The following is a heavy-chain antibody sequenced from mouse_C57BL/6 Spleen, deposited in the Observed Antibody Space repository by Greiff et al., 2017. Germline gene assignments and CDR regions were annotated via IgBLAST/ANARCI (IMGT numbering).Heavy chain of an antibody. D-gene: IGHD2-3*01. V-gene: IGHV6-6*01. Sequence: EVKLLESGGGLVQPGGSMKLSCAASGFTFSDAWMDWVRQSPEKGLEWVAEIRHKANNHATYYAESVKGRFTISRDDSKSSVYLKMNSLRAEDTGIYYCTQSRWLLYAMDYWGQGTSVTVSA. CDR1: GFTFSDAW. CDR2: IRHKANNHAT. J-gene: IGHJ4*01. CDR3: TQSRWLLYAMDY.